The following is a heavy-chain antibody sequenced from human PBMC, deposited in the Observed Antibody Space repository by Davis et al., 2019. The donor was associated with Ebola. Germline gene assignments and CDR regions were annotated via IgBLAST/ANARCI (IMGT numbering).Heavy chain of an antibody. J-gene: IGHJ4*02. CDR1: VITFSSYA. Sequence: GGSLRLSCADSVITFSSYAMTWVRQAPGKGLEWVSAISGSGGSTYYADSVKGRVTISRDNSKNTLYLQMNSLRAEDTAVYYCARDPYYYDSSGYCYWGQGTLVTVSS. V-gene: IGHV3-23*01. CDR2: ISGSGGST. CDR3: ARDPYYYDSSGYCY. D-gene: IGHD3-22*01.